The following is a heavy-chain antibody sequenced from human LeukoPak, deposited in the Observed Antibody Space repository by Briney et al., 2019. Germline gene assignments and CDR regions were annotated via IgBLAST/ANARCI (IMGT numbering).Heavy chain of an antibody. V-gene: IGHV7-4-1*02. CDR2: INTNTGNP. CDR1: GYTFTSYA. J-gene: IGHJ5*02. CDR3: TRDPSRFDP. Sequence: VSVKVSCKASGYTFTSYAMNWVRQAPGQGLEWMGWINTNTGNPTYAQGFTGRFVFSLDTSVSTAYLQISSLKVEDTAVYYCTRDPSRFDPWGQGTLVTVSS.